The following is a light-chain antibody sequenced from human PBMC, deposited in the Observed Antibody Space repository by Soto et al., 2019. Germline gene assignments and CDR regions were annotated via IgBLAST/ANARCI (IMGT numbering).Light chain of an antibody. CDR1: SSDVGSYNL. Sequence: QSALTQPASASGSPGQSITISCTGTSSDVGSYNLVSWYQQHPGKAPKLMIYEVSKRPSGVSNRFSGSKSGNTASLTISGLQAEDEADYYCCSYAGSRDVFGTGTKVTVL. J-gene: IGLJ1*01. CDR2: EVS. CDR3: CSYAGSRDV. V-gene: IGLV2-23*02.